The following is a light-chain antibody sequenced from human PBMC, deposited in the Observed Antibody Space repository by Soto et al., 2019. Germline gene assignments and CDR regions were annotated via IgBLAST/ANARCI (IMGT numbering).Light chain of an antibody. CDR3: QQANSFPLT. CDR1: HDISSW. J-gene: IGKJ4*01. V-gene: IGKV1-12*01. CDR2: AAS. Sequence: DIQMTQSPSSVYASVGDIVTITCRASHDISSWLAWYQQKPGQAPKLLMYAASRLHSGVPARFSGSESGTDFTLTISSLQPEDSATYYCQQANSFPLTFGGGTKVEIK.